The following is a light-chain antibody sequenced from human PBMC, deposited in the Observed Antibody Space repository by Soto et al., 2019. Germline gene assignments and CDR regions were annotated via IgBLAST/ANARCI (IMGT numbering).Light chain of an antibody. V-gene: IGLV2-8*01. CDR1: SSGVGDYDY. CDR2: EVT. J-gene: IGLJ1*01. CDR3: SSYGGSNNYV. Sequence: QSAVSQPPSASGSPGQSVTISCTATSSGVGDYDYVSWYQQHPGKAPKLMIYEVTKRPSGVPDRFSGSKSGYTASLTVSGLRTEDEADYYCSSYGGSNNYVFGTGTKLTVL.